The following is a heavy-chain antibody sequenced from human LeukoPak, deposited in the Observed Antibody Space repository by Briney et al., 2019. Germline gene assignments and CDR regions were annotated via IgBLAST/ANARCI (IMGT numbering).Heavy chain of an antibody. D-gene: IGHD4-17*01. V-gene: IGHV3-21*01. CDR1: GFTFNKYS. J-gene: IGHJ3*02. CDR3: AGINDYGDPTGAFDI. Sequence: GGSLRLSCAASGFTFNKYSMNWVRQAPGKGLEWVSSISTSSSYIYYADSVKGRFTISRDNAKNSLFLQMNSLRAEDTAVYYCAGINDYGDPTGAFDIWGQGTMVTVSS. CDR2: ISTSSSYI.